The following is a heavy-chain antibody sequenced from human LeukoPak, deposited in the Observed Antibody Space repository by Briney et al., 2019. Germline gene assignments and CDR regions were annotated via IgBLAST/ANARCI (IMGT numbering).Heavy chain of an antibody. V-gene: IGHV1-18*04. CDR2: ISAYNGNT. D-gene: IGHD6-19*01. CDR3: AIYVAVAGIDY. CDR1: GYTFTSYG. J-gene: IGHJ4*02. Sequence: EASVKVSCKTSGYTFTSYGISWVRQAPGQGLEWMGWISAYNGNTNYAQKLQGRDTMTTDTSTSTAYMELRSLRSDDTAVYYCAIYVAVAGIDYWGQGTLVTVSS.